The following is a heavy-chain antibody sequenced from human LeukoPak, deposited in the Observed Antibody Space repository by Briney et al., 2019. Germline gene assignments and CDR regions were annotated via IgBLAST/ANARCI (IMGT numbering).Heavy chain of an antibody. J-gene: IGHJ4*02. CDR1: GGSISSYY. CDR3: AYSSGSTFDY. CDR2: IYYSGST. V-gene: IGHV4-59*01. Sequence: SETLSLTCTVPGGSISSYYWRWIRQPPGKGLEWIGYIYYSGSTNYNPSLKSRVTISVDTSKNQFSLKLSSVTAADTAVYYCAYSSGSTFDYWGQGTLVTVSS. D-gene: IGHD6-19*01.